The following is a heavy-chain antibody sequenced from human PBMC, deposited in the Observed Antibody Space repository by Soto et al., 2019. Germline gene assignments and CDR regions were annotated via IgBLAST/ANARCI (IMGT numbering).Heavy chain of an antibody. D-gene: IGHD6-19*01. CDR3: TRGAYSSGWASYYYYGMDV. CDR1: GFTFGDYA. Sequence: GGSLRLSCTASGFTFGDYAMSWVRQAPGKGLEWVGFIRSKAYGGTTEYAASVKGRFTISRDDSKSIAYLQMNSLKTEDTAAYYCTRGAYSSGWASYYYYGMDVWGQGTTVTVSS. CDR2: IRSKAYGGTT. V-gene: IGHV3-49*04. J-gene: IGHJ6*02.